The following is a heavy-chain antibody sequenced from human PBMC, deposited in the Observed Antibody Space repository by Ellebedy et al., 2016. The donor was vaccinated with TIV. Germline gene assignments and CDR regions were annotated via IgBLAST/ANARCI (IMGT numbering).Heavy chain of an antibody. CDR3: ARHASYYDSSGYSGYYFDY. Sequence: MPSETLSLTCTVSGGSISSYYWSWVRQPPGKGLEWIGYIYYSGSATYNPSLKSRVTTSVDTSKNQFSLKLSSVTAADTAVYYCARHASYYDSSGYSGYYFDYWGQGTLVTVSS. D-gene: IGHD3-22*01. V-gene: IGHV4-59*08. CDR2: IYYSGSA. CDR1: GGSISSYY. J-gene: IGHJ4*02.